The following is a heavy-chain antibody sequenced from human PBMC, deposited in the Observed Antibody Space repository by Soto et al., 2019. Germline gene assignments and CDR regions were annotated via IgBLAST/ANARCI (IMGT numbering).Heavy chain of an antibody. CDR3: ANALTSLHYYYYGIDG. CDR2: ISCSGGNT. D-gene: IGHD2-2*01. CDR1: GFTFSSYA. Sequence: GGSLRLSCAASGFTFSSYAMSWVRQAPGKGLEWVAVISCSGGNTYYADSVKGRFTISRDNSKNTLYLQMNSLRAEDTAVYYCANALTSLHYYYYGIDGWGQGTTVTVSS. J-gene: IGHJ6*02. V-gene: IGHV3-23*01.